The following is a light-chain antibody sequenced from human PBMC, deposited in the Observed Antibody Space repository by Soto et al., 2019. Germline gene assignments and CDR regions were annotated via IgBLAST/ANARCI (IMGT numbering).Light chain of an antibody. CDR1: QNINNW. J-gene: IGKJ1*01. CDR2: DAS. CDR3: QHMRT. Sequence: IPVTQSSSTLSATIGDRVIITCRASQNINNWIAWYQQKPGKAPKFLIYDASTLESGVPSRFSGSGFGTEFSLTISSLQPDDFGSYYCQHMRTFGQGTKVDI. V-gene: IGKV1-5*01.